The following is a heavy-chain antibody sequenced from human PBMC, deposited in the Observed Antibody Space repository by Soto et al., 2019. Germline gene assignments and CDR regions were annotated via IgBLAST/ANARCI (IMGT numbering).Heavy chain of an antibody. CDR2: INPSGGST. J-gene: IGHJ5*02. CDR3: AGSLRFLGWFDP. V-gene: IGHV1-46*01. Sequence: QVQLVQSGAEVKKPGASVKVSCKASGYTFTSYYMHWVRQAPGQGLEWMGIINPSGGSTSYAQKFQGRVTMTRDTSTSTVYMELSSLRSEDTAVYYCAGSLRFLGWFDPWGQGTLVTVSS. D-gene: IGHD3-3*01. CDR1: GYTFTSYY.